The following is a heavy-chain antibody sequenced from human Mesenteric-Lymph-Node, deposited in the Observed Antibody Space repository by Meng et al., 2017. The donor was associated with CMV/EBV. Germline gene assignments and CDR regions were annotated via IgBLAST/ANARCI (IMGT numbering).Heavy chain of an antibody. Sequence: SETLSLTCVISGDSVVASSPGNTAAWTWIRQSPSRGLEWLGRAYYRSKWYYDYADSLRGRLTITPDTSKNLFSLQLTSVTPEDTAVYYCARSPLGPPQWQQRTSWFDPWGQGTPVTVSS. CDR3: ARSPLGPPQWQQRTSWFDP. CDR2: AYYRSKWYY. D-gene: IGHD6-13*01. V-gene: IGHV6-1*01. CDR1: GDSVVASSPGNTAA. J-gene: IGHJ5*02.